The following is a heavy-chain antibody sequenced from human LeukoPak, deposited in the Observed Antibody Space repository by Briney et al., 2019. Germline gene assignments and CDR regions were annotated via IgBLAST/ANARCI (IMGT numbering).Heavy chain of an antibody. D-gene: IGHD6-13*01. CDR2: ISSSGSTI. CDR3: ASLTAAAPYYYYYMDV. CDR1: RFTFSSYW. V-gene: IGHV3-48*04. Sequence: PGGSLRLSCAASRFTFSSYWMSWVRQAPGKGLEWVSYISSSGSTIYYADSVKGRFTISRDNAKNSLYLQMNSLRAEDTAVYYCASLTAAAPYYYYYMDVWGKGTTVTVSS. J-gene: IGHJ6*03.